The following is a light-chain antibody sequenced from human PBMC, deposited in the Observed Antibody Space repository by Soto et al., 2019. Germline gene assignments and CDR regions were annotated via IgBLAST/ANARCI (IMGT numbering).Light chain of an antibody. J-gene: IGKJ5*01. CDR2: GAS. Sequence: EIVLTQSPGTLSLSPGERATLSCMASQSVSSTYLAWHQHKPGQAPRLLIYGASNRAAGIPDRFGGSGSGTDFTLTISRLEPEDFAVYYCQQYGSSPQITFGQGTRLEIK. V-gene: IGKV3-20*01. CDR3: QQYGSSPQIT. CDR1: QSVSSTY.